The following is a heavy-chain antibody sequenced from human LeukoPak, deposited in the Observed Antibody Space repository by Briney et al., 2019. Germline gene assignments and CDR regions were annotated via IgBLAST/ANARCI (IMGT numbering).Heavy chain of an antibody. J-gene: IGHJ4*02. CDR2: IRSKAYGGTT. Sequence: QPGRSLRLSCTASGFTFGDYAMSWVRQAPGKGLGWVGFIRSKAYGGTTEYAASVKGRFTISRDDSKSIAYLQMNSLKTEDTAVYYCTREVPSYYDSSGYTDYWGQGTLVTVSS. D-gene: IGHD3-22*01. CDR3: TREVPSYYDSSGYTDY. V-gene: IGHV3-49*04. CDR1: GFTFGDYA.